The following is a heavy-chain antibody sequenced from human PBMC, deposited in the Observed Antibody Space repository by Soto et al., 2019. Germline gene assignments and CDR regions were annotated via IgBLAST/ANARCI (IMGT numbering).Heavy chain of an antibody. J-gene: IGHJ4*02. CDR2: IYYSGIT. V-gene: IGHV4-59*08. CDR1: GGSISSYY. D-gene: IGHD2-2*01. Sequence: SETLSLTCTVSGGSISSYYWSWIRQPPGKGLEWIGYIYYSGITNYNPSLKSRVTISVDTSKNQFSLKLSSVTAADTAVYYCARKDAPAAIVDYWGQGTLVTVSS. CDR3: ARKDAPAAIVDY.